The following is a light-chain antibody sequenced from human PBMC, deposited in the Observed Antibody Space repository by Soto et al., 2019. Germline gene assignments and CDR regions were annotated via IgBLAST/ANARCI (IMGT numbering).Light chain of an antibody. J-gene: IGLJ3*02. CDR2: GSS. CDR3: QSYDSSLSGSV. Sequence: QSVLTQPPSVSGAPGQRVTISCTGSSCIIGAGYGVHWYQQLPGTAPKLLIYGSSNRPSGVPDRFSGSKSGTSASLAITGLQAEDEADYYCQSYDSSLSGSVFGGGTKLTVL. V-gene: IGLV1-40*01. CDR1: SCIIGAGYG.